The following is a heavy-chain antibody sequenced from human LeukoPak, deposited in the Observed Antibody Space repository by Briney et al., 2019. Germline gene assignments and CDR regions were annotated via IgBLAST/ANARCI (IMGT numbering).Heavy chain of an antibody. J-gene: IGHJ6*02. V-gene: IGHV1-3*02. D-gene: IGHD6-13*01. CDR1: GYTFISYA. Sequence: ASVTVSCKASGYTFISYAMHWVRQAPGQRLEWMGWSNAGNGNTKYSQEFQGRVTITRDTSASTAYMELSSLRSEDMAVYYCARGRAADYYGMDVWGQGTTVTVSS. CDR2: SNAGNGNT. CDR3: ARGRAADYYGMDV.